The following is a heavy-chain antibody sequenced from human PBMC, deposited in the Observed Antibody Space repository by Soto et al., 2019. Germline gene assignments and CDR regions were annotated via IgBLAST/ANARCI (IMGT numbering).Heavy chain of an antibody. CDR2: IYHSGST. V-gene: IGHV4-30-2*01. Sequence: SETLSLTCAVSGGSISSGGYSWSWIRQPPGKGLEWIGYIYHSGSTYYNPSLKSRVTISVDRSKNQFSLKLSSVTAADTAVYYCAREGLRFLDRQYNWFDPWGQGTLVTVSS. D-gene: IGHD3-3*01. CDR1: GGSISSGGYS. J-gene: IGHJ5*02. CDR3: AREGLRFLDRQYNWFDP.